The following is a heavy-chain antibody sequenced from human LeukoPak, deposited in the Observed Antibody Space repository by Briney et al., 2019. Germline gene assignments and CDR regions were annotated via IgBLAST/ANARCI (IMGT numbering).Heavy chain of an antibody. CDR1: GYTFTDFY. D-gene: IGHD2-15*01. J-gene: IGHJ4*02. CDR2: INPNSGGT. Sequence: ASVKVSCKTSGYTFTDFYMHWVRQAPGQGLEWMGWINPNSGGTNYAQKFQGRVTLTRDTSITTAYMELSRLRSDDTAVYYCARDSQAFCSGVSCLNYFDYWGQGSLVTASS. V-gene: IGHV1-2*02. CDR3: ARDSQAFCSGVSCLNYFDY.